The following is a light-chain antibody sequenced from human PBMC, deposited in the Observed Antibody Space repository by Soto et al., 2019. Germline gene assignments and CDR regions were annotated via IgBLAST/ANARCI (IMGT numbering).Light chain of an antibody. V-gene: IGLV2-14*01. Sequence: QSALTQPASVSGSPGQSITISCTGTGSDFGGYDYVSWYQQHPGKAPKLVIYDVSSRPSGVSNRFSGSKSGNTASLTISGLQAEDEADYFCSSYTSSTTVGAFGGGTKLTVL. CDR3: SSYTSSTTVGA. CDR1: GSDFGGYDY. J-gene: IGLJ2*01. CDR2: DVS.